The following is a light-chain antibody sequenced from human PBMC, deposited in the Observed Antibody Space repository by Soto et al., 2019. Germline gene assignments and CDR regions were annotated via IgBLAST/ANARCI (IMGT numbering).Light chain of an antibody. J-gene: IGLJ2*01. CDR1: SSNIGNNY. CDR3: ATGDDSLSAVL. Sequence: QAVVTQPPSVSAAPGQKVTISCSGSSSNIGNNYVSWYQQLPGTAPKLLIYDNNRRPSGIPDRFSDSKSGTSATLGITGLQTGDEADYFCATGDDSLSAVLFGGVTKLTVL. CDR2: DNN. V-gene: IGLV1-51*01.